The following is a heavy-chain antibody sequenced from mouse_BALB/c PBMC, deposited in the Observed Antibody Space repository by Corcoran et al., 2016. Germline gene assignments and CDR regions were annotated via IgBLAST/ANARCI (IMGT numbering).Heavy chain of an antibody. V-gene: IGHV5-6-3*01. Sequence: EVQLVESGGGLVQPGGSLKLSCAASGFTFSSYGMSWVRQTPDKRLELVANINSNGGSTYYPDSLKGRFTISRDKAKNTLYLQMSSLKSEDTAMYDCARDSNWYCDVWGAGTTVTVSS. CDR3: ARDSNWYCDV. CDR1: GFTFSSYG. J-gene: IGHJ1*01. CDR2: INSNGGST.